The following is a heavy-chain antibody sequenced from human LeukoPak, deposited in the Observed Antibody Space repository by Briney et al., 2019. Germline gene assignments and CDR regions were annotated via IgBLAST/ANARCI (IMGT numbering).Heavy chain of an antibody. J-gene: IGHJ4*02. CDR3: AKDHWALGGSYYYDY. Sequence: GGSLRLSCAASGFTFSSYAMSWVRQAPGKGLEWVSAISGSGGSTYYADSVKGRLTISRDNSKNTLYLQMNSLRAEDTAVYYCAKDHWALGGSYYYDYWGQGTLVTVSS. D-gene: IGHD1-26*01. CDR2: ISGSGGST. V-gene: IGHV3-23*01. CDR1: GFTFSSYA.